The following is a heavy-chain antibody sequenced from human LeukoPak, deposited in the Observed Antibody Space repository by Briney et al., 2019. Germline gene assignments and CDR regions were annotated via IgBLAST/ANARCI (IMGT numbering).Heavy chain of an antibody. J-gene: IGHJ4*02. CDR2: IWYDGSNK. V-gene: IGHV3-33*01. D-gene: IGHD3-22*01. CDR1: GFTFSSYG. CDR3: AGEENYYDSSGYTC. Sequence: GGSLRLSCAASGFTFSSYGMHWVRQAPGKGLEWVAVIWYDGSNKYYADSVKGRFTISRDNSKNTLYLQMNSLRAEDTAVYYCAGEENYYDSSGYTCWDQGTLVTVSS.